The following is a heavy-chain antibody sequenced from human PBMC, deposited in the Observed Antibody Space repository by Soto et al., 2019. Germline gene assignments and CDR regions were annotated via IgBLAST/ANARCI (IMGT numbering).Heavy chain of an antibody. D-gene: IGHD1-26*01. V-gene: IGHV2-5*01. Sequence: QITLKESGPTLVKPTQTLTLTCTFSGFSLSTSGVGVGWVRQPPGKALEWLALIYWNDDKRYSPYLKSRLTITKNTSKNQVVLTMTNMDPVDTATYYCARLIVGATKVFFDYWGQGTLVTVSS. CDR1: GFSLSTSGVG. CDR2: IYWNDDK. CDR3: ARLIVGATKVFFDY. J-gene: IGHJ4*02.